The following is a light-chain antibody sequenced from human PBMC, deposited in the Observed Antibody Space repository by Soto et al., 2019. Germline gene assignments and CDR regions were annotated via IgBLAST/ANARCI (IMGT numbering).Light chain of an antibody. J-gene: IGLJ3*02. CDR2: SNF. CDR3: AAWDDGLKGVV. V-gene: IGLV1-44*01. CDR1: GSNIGSNV. Sequence: QSVLAQPPSASGTPGESVTISCSGSGSNIGSNVVNWYQQLPGAAPKLLIYSNFERPSGVPDRFSGSKSGASASLAISGLQSEDEADYYCAAWDDGLKGVVFGGGTQLTVL.